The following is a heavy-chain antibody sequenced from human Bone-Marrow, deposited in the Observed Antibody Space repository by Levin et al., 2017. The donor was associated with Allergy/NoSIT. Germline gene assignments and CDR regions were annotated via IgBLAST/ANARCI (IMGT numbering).Heavy chain of an antibody. CDR3: AKDVPLAIAVAAFDY. V-gene: IGHV3-23*01. CDR1: GFTFSSYA. J-gene: IGHJ4*02. Sequence: SCAASGFTFSSYAMSWVRQAPGKGLEWVSAISGSGGSTYYADSVKGRFTISRDNSKNTLYLQMNSLRAEDTAVYYCAKDVPLAIAVAAFDYWGQGTLVTVSS. D-gene: IGHD6-19*01. CDR2: ISGSGGST.